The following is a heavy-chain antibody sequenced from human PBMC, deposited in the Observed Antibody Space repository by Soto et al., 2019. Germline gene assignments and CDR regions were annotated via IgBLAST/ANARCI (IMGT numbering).Heavy chain of an antibody. D-gene: IGHD2-15*01. CDR2: IIPILGIA. Sequence: SVKVSCKASGGTFSSYTISWVRQAPGQGLEWMGRIIPILGIANYAQKFQGRVTITADKSTSTAYMELSSLRSEDTAVYYCAIGMVAGYCSGGSCTLPVPLDYWGQGTLVTVSS. CDR1: GGTFSSYT. CDR3: AIGMVAGYCSGGSCTLPVPLDY. J-gene: IGHJ4*02. V-gene: IGHV1-69*02.